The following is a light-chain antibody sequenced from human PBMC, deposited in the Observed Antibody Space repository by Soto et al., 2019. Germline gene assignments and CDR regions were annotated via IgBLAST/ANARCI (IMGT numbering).Light chain of an antibody. V-gene: IGLV3-1*01. Sequence: SYELPQPPSVSVSPGQTASITCSGDKLGDKYACWYQQKPGQSPVLVIYQDSKRPSVIPERFSGSNSGNTATLTISGTQAMDDADYYCQAWDSSTAVFGGGTKLTVL. J-gene: IGLJ2*01. CDR2: QDS. CDR3: QAWDSSTAV. CDR1: KLGDKY.